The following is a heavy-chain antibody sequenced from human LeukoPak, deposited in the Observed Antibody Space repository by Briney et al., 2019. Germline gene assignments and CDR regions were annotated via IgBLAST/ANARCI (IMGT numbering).Heavy chain of an antibody. CDR1: GYIFSDHY. V-gene: IGHV1-46*01. CDR2: INPSGGST. D-gene: IGHD4-17*01. Sequence: ASVKVSCKGSGYIFSDHYIHWVRQAPGQGLEWMGIINPSGGSTSYAQKFQGRVTMTRDTSTSTVYMELSSLRSDDTAVYYCARTDGDLDYWGQGTLVTVSS. CDR3: ARTDGDLDY. J-gene: IGHJ4*02.